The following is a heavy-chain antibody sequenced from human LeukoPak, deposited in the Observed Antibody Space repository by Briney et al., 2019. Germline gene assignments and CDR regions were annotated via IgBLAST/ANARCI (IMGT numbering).Heavy chain of an antibody. J-gene: IGHJ6*03. CDR3: AKVWALTYYYYYYMDV. D-gene: IGHD1-26*01. Sequence: GRSLRLSCAASGFTFSSYGMHWVRQAPGKGLERVAVIWYGGSNKYYADSVKGRFTISRDNSKNTLYLQMNSLRAEDTAVYYCAKVWALTYYYYYYMDVWGKGTTVTVSS. CDR2: IWYGGSNK. CDR1: GFTFSSYG. V-gene: IGHV3-30*18.